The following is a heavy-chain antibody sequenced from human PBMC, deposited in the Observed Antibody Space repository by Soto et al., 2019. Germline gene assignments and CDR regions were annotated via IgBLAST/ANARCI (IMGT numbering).Heavy chain of an antibody. Sequence: SVKVSCKASGGTFSSYASSWVRQAPGQGLEWMGGIIPTFGTANYAQKFQGRVTITADESTSTAYMELSSLRSEDTAVYYCARGSFSGYSSSWSQYYYYGMDVWGQGTTVTVSS. CDR3: ARGSFSGYSSSWSQYYYYGMDV. V-gene: IGHV1-69*13. CDR2: IIPTFGTA. J-gene: IGHJ6*02. CDR1: GGTFSSYA. D-gene: IGHD6-13*01.